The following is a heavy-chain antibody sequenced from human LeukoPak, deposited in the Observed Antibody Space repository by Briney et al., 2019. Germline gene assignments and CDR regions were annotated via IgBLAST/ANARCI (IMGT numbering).Heavy chain of an antibody. Sequence: SETLSLTCTVSGGSITGYYWTWIRQPAGKGLEWIGRIYSGGSTNYNPPLKSRVTVSVDTSKNQFSLKLSSVTAADTAVYYCATGRDADSARGYYDMDVWGQGTTVTVSS. CDR2: IYSGGST. CDR3: ATGRDADSARGYYDMDV. J-gene: IGHJ6*02. D-gene: IGHD5-24*01. V-gene: IGHV4-4*07. CDR1: GGSITGYY.